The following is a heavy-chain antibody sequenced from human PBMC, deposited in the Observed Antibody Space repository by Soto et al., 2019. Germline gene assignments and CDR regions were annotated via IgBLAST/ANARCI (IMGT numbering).Heavy chain of an antibody. CDR3: ARASLGYCSSTSCPGDYYYGMDV. CDR1: GYTFTSYY. CDR2: INPSGGST. D-gene: IGHD2-2*01. J-gene: IGHJ6*02. Sequence: ASVKVSCKASGYTFTSYYMHWVRQAPGQGLEWMGIINPSGGSTSYAQKFQGRVTMTRDTSTSTVYMELSSLRSEDTAVDYCARASLGYCSSTSCPGDYYYGMDVWGQGTTVTVSS. V-gene: IGHV1-46*01.